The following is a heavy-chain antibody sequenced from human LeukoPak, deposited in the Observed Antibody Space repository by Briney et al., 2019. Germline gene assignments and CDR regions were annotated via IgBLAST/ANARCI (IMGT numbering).Heavy chain of an antibody. D-gene: IGHD1-1*01. V-gene: IGHV4-38-2*01. CDR1: GYSISIGYH. Sequence: PSETLSLTCAVSGYSISIGYHWGWIRQPPGKGLEWIGSMYHRGNTYYNPSLKSRVTISVDTSKNQFSLKLRSVTAADTALYYCARVDWNPDYWGQGTLVTVSS. CDR3: ARVDWNPDY. CDR2: MYHRGNT. J-gene: IGHJ4*02.